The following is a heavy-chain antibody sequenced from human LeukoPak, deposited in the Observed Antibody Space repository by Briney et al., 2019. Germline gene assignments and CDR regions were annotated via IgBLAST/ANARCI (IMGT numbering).Heavy chain of an antibody. CDR3: ARSAYGDYVCYYGTDV. J-gene: IGHJ6*02. Sequence: GGSLRLSCAASGFTFSDYSMHWVRQAPGKGLEWVSYISSSGDFIHYADSVRGRFTISRDNAKDSLYLQMNSLRDGDTAVYYCARSAYGDYVCYYGTDVWGQGTTVTVSS. CDR2: ISSSGDFI. CDR1: GFTFSDYS. V-gene: IGHV3-21*01. D-gene: IGHD4-17*01.